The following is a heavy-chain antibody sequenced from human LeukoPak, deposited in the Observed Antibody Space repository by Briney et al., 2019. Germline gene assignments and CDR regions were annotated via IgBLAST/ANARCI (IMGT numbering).Heavy chain of an antibody. Sequence: SETLSLTCTVSGGSISSYYWSWIRQPAGKGLEWIGRIYTSGSTNYNPSLKSRVTMSVDTSKNQLSLKLRSVTAADTAVYYCARDECSGGSCYFDYWGQGTLVTVSS. D-gene: IGHD2-15*01. V-gene: IGHV4-4*07. CDR2: IYTSGST. J-gene: IGHJ4*02. CDR1: GGSISSYY. CDR3: ARDECSGGSCYFDY.